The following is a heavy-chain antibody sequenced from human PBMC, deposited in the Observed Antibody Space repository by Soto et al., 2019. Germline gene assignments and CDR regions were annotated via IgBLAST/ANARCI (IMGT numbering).Heavy chain of an antibody. CDR2: ISGSGGST. Sequence: LRLSCAASGFTFSSYAMSWVRQAPGKGLEWVSAISGSGGSTYYADSVKGRFTISRDNSKNTLYLQMNSLRAEDTAVYYCAKDLGDSSGYYSYYFDYWGQGTLVTVSS. CDR3: AKDLGDSSGYYSYYFDY. CDR1: GFTFSSYA. D-gene: IGHD3-22*01. V-gene: IGHV3-23*01. J-gene: IGHJ4*02.